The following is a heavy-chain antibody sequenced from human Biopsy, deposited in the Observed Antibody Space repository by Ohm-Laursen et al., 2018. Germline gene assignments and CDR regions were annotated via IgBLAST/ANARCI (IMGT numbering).Heavy chain of an antibody. CDR3: ARGYSRRVSIFEASIYWFDT. CDR1: GYSFSTYD. D-gene: IGHD6-6*01. J-gene: IGHJ5*02. Sequence: ASVKVSCKVSGYSFSTYDVNWVRQARGQGLEWMGWMIPSSGKTGYAQRFQGRVTLTMNTSISTTYMELSGLRSEDTAVYFCARGYSRRVSIFEASIYWFDTWGQGTLVTVSS. V-gene: IGHV1-8*01. CDR2: MIPSSGKT.